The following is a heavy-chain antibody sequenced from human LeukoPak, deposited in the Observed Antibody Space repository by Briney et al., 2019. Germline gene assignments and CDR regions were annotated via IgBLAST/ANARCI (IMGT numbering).Heavy chain of an antibody. CDR3: ARVLAALGYGMDV. D-gene: IGHD6-6*01. Sequence: VASVKVSCKASGGTFSSYAISWVRQAPGQGLEWMGRIIPILGIANYAQKFQGRVTITADKSTSTAYMELSSLRSEDTAVYYCARVLAALGYGMDVWGQGTTVTVSS. CDR2: IIPILGIA. CDR1: GGTFSSYA. J-gene: IGHJ6*02. V-gene: IGHV1-69*04.